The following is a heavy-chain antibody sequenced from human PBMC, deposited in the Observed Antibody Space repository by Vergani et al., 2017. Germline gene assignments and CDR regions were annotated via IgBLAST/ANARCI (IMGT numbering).Heavy chain of an antibody. D-gene: IGHD2-2*01. Sequence: QVQLVQSGAEVKKPGASVKVSCKASGYTFTSYYMHWVRQAPGQGLEWMGIINPSGGSTSYAQKFQGRVTMNRDTSTSTVYMELSSLRSEDTAVYYCATSTSTYYLDYWGQGTLVTVSS. J-gene: IGHJ4*02. CDR3: ATSTSTYYLDY. CDR1: GYTFTSYY. CDR2: INPSGGST. V-gene: IGHV1-46*01.